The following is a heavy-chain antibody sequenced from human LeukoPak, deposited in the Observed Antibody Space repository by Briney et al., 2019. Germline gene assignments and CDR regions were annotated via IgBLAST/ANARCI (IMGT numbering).Heavy chain of an antibody. CDR2: IIPILGIA. D-gene: IGHD3-10*01. CDR1: GGTFISFA. V-gene: IGHV1-69*04. J-gene: IGHJ4*02. Sequence: SVKVSCKAAGGTFISFAISWVRQAPGQGLEGMGRIIPILGIANYAQKFQGRVTITADKSTSTAYMELSSLRSEDTAVYYCAHDSYGSGSFYYFDYWGQGTLVTVSS. CDR3: AHDSYGSGSFYYFDY.